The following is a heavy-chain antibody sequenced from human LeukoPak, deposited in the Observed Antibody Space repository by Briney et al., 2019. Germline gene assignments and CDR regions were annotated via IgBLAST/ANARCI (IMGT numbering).Heavy chain of an antibody. V-gene: IGHV5-51*01. CDR1: GYSFTSYW. CDR3: ARTYCSSTSCYTFLVY. Sequence: GESLKISRKGSGYSFTSYWIGRVRQMPGKGLEWMGIIYPGDSDTRYSPSFQGQVTISADKSISTAYLQWSSLKASDTAMYYCARTYCSSTSCYTFLVYWGQGTLVTVSS. D-gene: IGHD2-2*02. CDR2: IYPGDSDT. J-gene: IGHJ4*02.